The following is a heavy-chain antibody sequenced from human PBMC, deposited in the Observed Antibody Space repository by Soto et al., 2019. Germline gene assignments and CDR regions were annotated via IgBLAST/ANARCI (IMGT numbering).Heavy chain of an antibody. J-gene: IGHJ4*02. CDR1: GFTFSSYE. CDR2: ISSSGSTI. D-gene: IGHD1-26*01. V-gene: IGHV3-48*03. CDR3: ARGSYSLPLDY. Sequence: GSLRLSCAASGFTFSSYEMNWVRQAPGKGLEWVSYISSSGSTIYYADSVKGRFTISRDNAKNSLYLQMNSLRAEDTAVYYCARGSYSLPLDYWGQGTLVTVSS.